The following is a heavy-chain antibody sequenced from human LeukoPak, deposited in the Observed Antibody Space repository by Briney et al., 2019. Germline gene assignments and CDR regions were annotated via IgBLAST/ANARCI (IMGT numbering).Heavy chain of an antibody. CDR2: IYSVGST. D-gene: IGHD3-10*02. J-gene: IGHJ6*02. CDR1: GFXVSSNY. V-gene: IGHV3-53*01. Sequence: GGSLRLSCAASGFXVSSNYISWVRQAPGKGLEWVSVIYSVGSTYYADSVKGRFTISRDYSKNTLSLQMNSLRVEDTAVYYCASCSGPNYYYGMDVWGQGTTVTVSS. CDR3: ASCSGPNYYYGMDV.